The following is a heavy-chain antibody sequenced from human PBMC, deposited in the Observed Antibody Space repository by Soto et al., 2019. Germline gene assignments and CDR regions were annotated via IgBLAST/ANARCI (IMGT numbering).Heavy chain of an antibody. J-gene: IGHJ3*01. CDR3: ARVIGGAGAFDF. D-gene: IGHD1-26*01. V-gene: IGHV3-7*01. Sequence: GSLRLSCAASGFTLSSYWMSWVRQAPGKGLEWVANIKLDGSEKYYVDSVKGRFTISRDNAKNSLYMQMNSLRAEDTAVYYCARVIGGAGAFDFWGQGTMVT. CDR2: IKLDGSEK. CDR1: GFTLSSYW.